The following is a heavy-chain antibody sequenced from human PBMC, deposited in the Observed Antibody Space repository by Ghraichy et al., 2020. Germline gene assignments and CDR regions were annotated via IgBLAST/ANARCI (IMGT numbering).Heavy chain of an antibody. J-gene: IGHJ5*02. V-gene: IGHV3-30*04. CDR2: ISYDGSNK. CDR3: ARDARIVVVVAATFWFDP. Sequence: GGSLRLSCAASGFTFSSYAMHWVRQAPGKGLEWVAVISYDGSNKYYADSVKGRFTISRDNSKNTLYLQMNSLRAEDTAVYYCARDARIVVVVAATFWFDPWGQGTLVTVSS. CDR1: GFTFSSYA. D-gene: IGHD2-15*01.